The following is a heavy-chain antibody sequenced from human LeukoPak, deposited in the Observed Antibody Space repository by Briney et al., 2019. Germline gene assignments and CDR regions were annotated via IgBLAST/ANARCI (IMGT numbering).Heavy chain of an antibody. J-gene: IGHJ4*02. CDR1: GFTFSAYA. Sequence: GGSLRLSCEASGFTFSAYAMTWVRQAPGKGLEWVSSVGSDNKPHYSESVKGRFAISRDNSKSMLFLQLNSLRAEDTAVYYCARGLGELSVYYFDYWGQGTLVTVSS. D-gene: IGHD3-16*02. CDR3: ARGLGELSVYYFDY. V-gene: IGHV3-23*05. CDR2: VGSDNKP.